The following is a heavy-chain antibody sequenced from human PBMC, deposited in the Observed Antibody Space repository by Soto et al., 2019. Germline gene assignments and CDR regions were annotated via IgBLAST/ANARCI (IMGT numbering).Heavy chain of an antibody. CDR3: TKDRVPDGIYSFDY. CDR2: IDLSGTTT. J-gene: IGHJ4*02. V-gene: IGHV3-23*03. Sequence: GESLRLSFAASGFSCSDYSINWVRQAPGKGLEWVSFIDLSGTTTYYRDSVKGRFTIFKDKSMNTVYLQMNSLTVEDAAVYYCTKDRVPDGIYSFDYWGQGA. D-gene: IGHD2-15*01. CDR1: GFSCSDYS.